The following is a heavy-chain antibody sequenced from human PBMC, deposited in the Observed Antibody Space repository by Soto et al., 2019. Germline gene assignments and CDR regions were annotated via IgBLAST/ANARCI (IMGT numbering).Heavy chain of an antibody. CDR2: INHSGST. CDR1: GGSFSGYY. V-gene: IGHV4-34*01. Sequence: KPSETLSLTCTVYGGSFSGYYWSWIRQPPGKGLEWIGEINHSGSTNYNPSLKSRVTISVDTSKNQFSLKLSSVTAADTAVYYCARGWTARPGPLTFDYWGQGTLVTVSS. CDR3: ARGWTARPGPLTFDY. D-gene: IGHD6-6*01. J-gene: IGHJ4*02.